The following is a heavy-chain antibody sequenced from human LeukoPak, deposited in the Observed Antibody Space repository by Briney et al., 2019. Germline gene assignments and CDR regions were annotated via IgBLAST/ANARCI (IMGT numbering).Heavy chain of an antibody. CDR2: IKPNSGGT. CDR1: YTFTGXY. D-gene: IGHD6-13*01. CDR3: ARDNSEQLFDY. V-gene: IGHV1-2*06. J-gene: IGHJ4*02. Sequence: YTFTGXYXHWVRQAPGQGXEXMGRIKPNSGGTNYAQNLQGRVTMTRERSKSRAYMELSRLRSDDTAVYYCARDNSEQLFDYWGQGTLVTVSS.